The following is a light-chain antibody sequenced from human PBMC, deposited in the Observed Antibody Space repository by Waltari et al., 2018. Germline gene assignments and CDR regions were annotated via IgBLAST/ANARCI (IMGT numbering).Light chain of an antibody. CDR3: NCRDTSGNHYV. CDR2: GQN. Sequence: SSEVTQDPSVSVALGQTVRITCQGDILRSHFASWYQQMPGQAPILVIYGQNARPSGIPDHCSGSASGDTASLTITGVQAEDDADYYCNCRDTSGNHYVFGPGTKVTVL. CDR1: ILRSHF. V-gene: IGLV3-19*01. J-gene: IGLJ1*01.